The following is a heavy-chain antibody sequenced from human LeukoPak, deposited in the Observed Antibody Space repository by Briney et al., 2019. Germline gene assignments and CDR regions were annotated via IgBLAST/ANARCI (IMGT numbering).Heavy chain of an antibody. Sequence: GGSLRLSCAASGFTFSSYAMSWVRQAPGKGLKWVSAISGSGGSTYYADSVKGRFTISRDNSKNTLYLEMNSLRAEDTAVYYCEKSYSSSWYKYYLDYWGQGTLVTVSS. D-gene: IGHD6-13*01. CDR3: EKSYSSSWYKYYLDY. CDR1: GFTFSSYA. V-gene: IGHV3-23*01. J-gene: IGHJ4*02. CDR2: ISGSGGST.